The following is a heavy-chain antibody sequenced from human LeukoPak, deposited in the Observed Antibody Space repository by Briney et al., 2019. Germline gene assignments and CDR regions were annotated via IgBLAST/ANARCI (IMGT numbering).Heavy chain of an antibody. CDR2: ISSSSSYI. V-gene: IGHV3-21*01. CDR1: GFTFSSYS. D-gene: IGHD6-13*01. CDR3: AREGYSSSWAFDY. J-gene: IGHJ4*02. Sequence: GGSRRLSCAASGFTFSSYSMNWVRQAPGKGLEWVSSISSSSSYIYYADSVKGRFTISRDNAKNSLYLQMNSLRAEDTAVYYCAREGYSSSWAFDYWGQGTLVTVSS.